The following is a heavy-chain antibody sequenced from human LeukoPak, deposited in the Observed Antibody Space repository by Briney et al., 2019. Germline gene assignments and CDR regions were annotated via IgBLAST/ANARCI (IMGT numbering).Heavy chain of an antibody. Sequence: PSQTLSLTCAVSGGSISSGDYYWSWIRQPPGKGLEWIGYIYYSGSTYYNPSLKSRVTISVDTSKNQLSLKLSSVTAADTAVYYCALRGSYYDSSGYRSVGAFDIWGQGTMVTVSS. V-gene: IGHV4-30-4*01. CDR2: IYYSGST. D-gene: IGHD3-22*01. CDR3: ALRGSYYDSSGYRSVGAFDI. J-gene: IGHJ3*02. CDR1: GGSISSGDYY.